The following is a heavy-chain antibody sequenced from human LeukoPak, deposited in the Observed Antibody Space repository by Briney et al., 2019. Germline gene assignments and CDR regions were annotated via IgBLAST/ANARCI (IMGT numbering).Heavy chain of an antibody. CDR1: GGSISSYY. J-gene: IGHJ6*02. D-gene: IGHD4-17*01. CDR2: IYYSGST. CDR3: ARFPFLGDPDYYYYYGMDV. Sequence: SETLSLTCTVSGGSISSYYWSWIRQPPGKGLEWIGYIYYSGSTNYNPSLKSRVTISVDTSKNQFSLKLSPVTAADTAVYYCARFPFLGDPDYYYYYGMDVWGQGTTVTVSS. V-gene: IGHV4-59*01.